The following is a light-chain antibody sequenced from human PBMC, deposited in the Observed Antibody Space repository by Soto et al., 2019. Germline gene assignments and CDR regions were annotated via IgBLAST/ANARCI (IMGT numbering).Light chain of an antibody. Sequence: DIQMTQSPSSLSVSVGDRVTITCRASESIANYLNWYQQKPGKAPNLLIYAASDLQSGVPSRFSGSGSGTDFTLTISSLQTEDFATYFCQQSYIIPYTFGQGNKLDI. V-gene: IGKV1-39*01. CDR2: AAS. J-gene: IGKJ2*01. CDR3: QQSYIIPYT. CDR1: ESIANY.